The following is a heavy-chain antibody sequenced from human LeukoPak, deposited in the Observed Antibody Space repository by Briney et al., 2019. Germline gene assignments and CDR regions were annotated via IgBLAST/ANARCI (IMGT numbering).Heavy chain of an antibody. CDR1: GFTFSNYG. CDR2: ISGSGVTT. V-gene: IGHV3-23*01. CDR3: ARVISAAAVNWFDP. D-gene: IGHD6-13*01. Sequence: GGSLRLSCAASGFTFSNYGMSWVRQAPGKGLEWVSAISGSGVTTYYADSVKGRFTISRDNSKHTLYLQMNSLRAEDTAVYYCARVISAAAVNWFDPWGQGTLVTVSS. J-gene: IGHJ5*02.